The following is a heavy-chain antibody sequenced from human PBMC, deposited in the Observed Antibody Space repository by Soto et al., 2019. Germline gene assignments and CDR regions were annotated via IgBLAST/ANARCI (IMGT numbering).Heavy chain of an antibody. Sequence: QVQLVESGGGVVQPGRSLTLSCVVSGVTFRTYGIHWVRQAPGKGLEWVAVISYDGDYTSYADSVKGRFTISRDNSKNTIYLQLTSLGAEDTALYYCAKSDRGVFGVGMSPALEPLDVWGQGTMVAVSS. CDR3: AKSDRGVFGVGMSPALEPLDV. CDR2: ISYDGDYT. V-gene: IGHV3-30*18. J-gene: IGHJ3*01. CDR1: GVTFRTYG. D-gene: IGHD3-3*01.